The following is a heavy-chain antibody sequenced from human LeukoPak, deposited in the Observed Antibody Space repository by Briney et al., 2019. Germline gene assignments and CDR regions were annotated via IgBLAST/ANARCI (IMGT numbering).Heavy chain of an antibody. V-gene: IGHV3-15*01. CDR3: TTDPSSSPAQAYFDY. CDR1: GFTFSNAW. D-gene: IGHD6-6*01. J-gene: IGHJ4*02. Sequence: PGGSLRLSCAASGFTFSNAWMSWVRQAPGKGLEWVGRIKSKTDGGTTDYAAPVKGRFTISRDDSKNTLYLQMNSLKTEDTAVYYCTTDPSSSPAQAYFDYWGQGTLVTVSS. CDR2: IKSKTDGGTT.